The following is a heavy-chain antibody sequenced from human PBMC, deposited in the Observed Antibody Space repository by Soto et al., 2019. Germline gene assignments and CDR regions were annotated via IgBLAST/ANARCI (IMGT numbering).Heavy chain of an antibody. CDR3: ARGTSSLTGYYSFDY. Sequence: GGSLRLSCAASGFTFSDYYMSWIRQAPGKGLEWVSYISSSGSTIYYADSVKGRFTIARDNAKNSLYLQLNSLRAEDTAVYYCARGTSSLTGYYSFDYWGQGTLVTVSS. J-gene: IGHJ4*02. D-gene: IGHD3-9*01. V-gene: IGHV3-11*01. CDR2: ISSSGSTI. CDR1: GFTFSDYY.